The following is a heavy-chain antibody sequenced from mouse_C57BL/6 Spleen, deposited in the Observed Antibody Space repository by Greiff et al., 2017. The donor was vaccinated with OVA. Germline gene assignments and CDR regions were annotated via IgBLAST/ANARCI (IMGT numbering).Heavy chain of an antibody. CDR3: ARIYYYGSSYFDV. Sequence: EVKLMESGGGLVKPGGSLKLSCAASGFTFSDYGMHWVRQAPEKGLEWVAYISSGSSTIYYADTVKGRFTISRDNAKNTLFLQMTSLRSEDTAMYYCARIYYYGSSYFDVWGTGTTVTVSS. J-gene: IGHJ1*03. CDR2: ISSGSSTI. D-gene: IGHD1-1*01. CDR1: GFTFSDYG. V-gene: IGHV5-17*01.